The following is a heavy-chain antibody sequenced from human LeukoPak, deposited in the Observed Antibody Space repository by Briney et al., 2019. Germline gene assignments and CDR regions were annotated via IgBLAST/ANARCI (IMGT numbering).Heavy chain of an antibody. CDR3: ARGYTGYTYYYYGMDV. Sequence: PGGSLRLSCAASGFTFSSYWMSWVRQAPGKGLEWVANIKQDGSEKYYVDSVKGRFTISRDNAKNSLYLQMNSLRAEDTAVYYCARGYTGYTYYYYGMDVWGQGTTVTVSS. J-gene: IGHJ6*02. CDR2: IKQDGSEK. V-gene: IGHV3-7*01. CDR1: GFTFSSYW. D-gene: IGHD5-18*01.